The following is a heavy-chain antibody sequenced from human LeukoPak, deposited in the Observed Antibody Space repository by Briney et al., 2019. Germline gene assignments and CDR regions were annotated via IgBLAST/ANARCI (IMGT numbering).Heavy chain of an antibody. CDR1: GDTSTSAD. Sequence: ASLKVSCKASGDTSTSADVTSVREAAGQGVEWMGWIKPNSSMTGSAQTCQGRVTTTAKTTTSTTYKACSGARFDETAVYYCARGGSGLAAAGTYDYWGQGTLITVSS. D-gene: IGHD6-13*01. V-gene: IGHV1-8*01. CDR2: IKPNSSMT. CDR3: ARGGSGLAAAGTYDY. J-gene: IGHJ4*02.